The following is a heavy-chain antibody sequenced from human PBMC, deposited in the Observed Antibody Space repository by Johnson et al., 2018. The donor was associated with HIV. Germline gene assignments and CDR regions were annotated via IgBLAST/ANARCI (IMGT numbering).Heavy chain of an antibody. J-gene: IGHJ3*02. V-gene: IGHV3-30-3*01. Sequence: QVQLVESGGGVVQPGRSLRLSCAASGFIFSSYAMHWVRQAPGKGLEWVAVISYDGSNKYYADSVKGRFTISRDNSKNTLYLQMNSLRAEDTAVYYCATLNGHAFDIWGQGTMVTVSS. CDR2: ISYDGSNK. CDR1: GFIFSSYA. CDR3: ATLNGHAFDI.